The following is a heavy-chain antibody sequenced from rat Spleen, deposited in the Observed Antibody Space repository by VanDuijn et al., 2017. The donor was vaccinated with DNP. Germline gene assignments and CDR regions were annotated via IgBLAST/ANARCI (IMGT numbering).Heavy chain of an antibody. Sequence: EVQLVESGGGLVQPGRSLKLSCAASGFTFSNYYMAWVRQAPRKGLEWVAAISPRGSRTYYPDSVKGRFTISRDNAKNTLYLQMESLRSEDTATYYCAKDAFDYWGQGVMVTVSS. CDR1: GFTFSNYY. CDR2: ISPRGSRT. J-gene: IGHJ2*01. CDR3: AKDAFDY. V-gene: IGHV5-27*01.